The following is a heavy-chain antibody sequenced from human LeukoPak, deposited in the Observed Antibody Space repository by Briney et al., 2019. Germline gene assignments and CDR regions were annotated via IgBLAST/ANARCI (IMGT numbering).Heavy chain of an antibody. D-gene: IGHD2-15*01. V-gene: IGHV3-49*04. CDR1: GFTFGDYA. CDR2: IRSRAYGGTT. CDR3: TRLVGYCSGGSCYEKVVFHY. J-gene: IGHJ4*02. Sequence: GGALRLSCTASGFTFGDYAISWVRQAPGKGLEGLGFIRSRAYGGTTEHAASVKGRFTISRDDSKSIAYLQMNSLRTEDTAVYYCTRLVGYCSGGSCYEKVVFHYWGQGTLVTVSS.